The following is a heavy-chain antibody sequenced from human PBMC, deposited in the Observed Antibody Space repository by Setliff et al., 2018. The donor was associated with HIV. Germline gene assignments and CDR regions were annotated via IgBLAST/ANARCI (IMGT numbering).Heavy chain of an antibody. CDR1: GFSISSGYY. Sequence: SETLSLTCTVSGFSISSGYYWGWIRQPPGKGLEWIGSVDHSGSTHYTTSLKSRVTISVDTSRNQFSLKLNSVTAADTAVYYCARVGYYDSSFDYWGQGTLVTVSS. V-gene: IGHV4-38-2*02. D-gene: IGHD3-22*01. J-gene: IGHJ4*02. CDR2: VDHSGST. CDR3: ARVGYYDSSFDY.